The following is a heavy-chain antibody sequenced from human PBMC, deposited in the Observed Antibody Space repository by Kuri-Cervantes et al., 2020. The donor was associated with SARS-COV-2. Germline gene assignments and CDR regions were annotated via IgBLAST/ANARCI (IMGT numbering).Heavy chain of an antibody. Sequence: SQTLSLTCAVSGYSISSGYYWGWIRQPPGKGLEWIGSTYHSGSTYYNPSLKSRVTISVDTSKNQFSLKLSSVTAADTAVYYCATARGELRFLEWLLPLDVWGQGTTVTVSS. V-gene: IGHV4-38-2*01. J-gene: IGHJ6*02. CDR3: ATARGELRFLEWLLPLDV. CDR2: TYHSGST. CDR1: GYSISSGYY. D-gene: IGHD3-3*01.